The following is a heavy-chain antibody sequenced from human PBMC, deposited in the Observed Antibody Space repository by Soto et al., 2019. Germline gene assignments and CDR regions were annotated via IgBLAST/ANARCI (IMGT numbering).Heavy chain of an antibody. CDR1: GGSISSYY. Sequence: QVQLQESGPGLVKPSETLSLTCTVSGGSISSYYWSWIRQPPGKGLEWIGYIYYRGSTNYNPSLKSRDTISVDTSKNQFSLKLSSVTAADTAVYYCARDHCTNGLCNWFDPWGQGTLVTVSS. D-gene: IGHD2-8*01. J-gene: IGHJ5*02. CDR2: IYYRGST. V-gene: IGHV4-59*01. CDR3: ARDHCTNGLCNWFDP.